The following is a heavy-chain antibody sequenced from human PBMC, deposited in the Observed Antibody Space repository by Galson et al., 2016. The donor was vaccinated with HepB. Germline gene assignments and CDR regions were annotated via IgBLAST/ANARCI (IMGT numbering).Heavy chain of an antibody. CDR1: GFTFSRYG. CDR3: AKLDCGRDCPRDD. J-gene: IGHJ4*02. CDR2: ISYDGGDK. Sequence: SLRLSCAASGFTFSRYGMHWVRQAPGKGLEWVAVISYDGGDKHYADSVKGRLTVSRDNSKNTLFLQMNSPRVEDTAVYYCAKLDCGRDCPRDDWGQGTQVTVS. V-gene: IGHV3-30*19. D-gene: IGHD2-21*02.